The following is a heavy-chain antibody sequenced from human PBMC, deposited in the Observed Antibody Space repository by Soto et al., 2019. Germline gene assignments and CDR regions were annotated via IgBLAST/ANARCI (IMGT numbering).Heavy chain of an antibody. J-gene: IGHJ6*02. D-gene: IGHD1-26*01. V-gene: IGHV4-30-2*01. CDR3: ARVSGSYYYGMEV. Sequence: TLPLPSAGSAGPPSPAPYSWCRIRQPPGKGLEWIGYIYHSGSTYYNPSLKSRVTISVDRSKTQFSLNLSYLTAEDTAGYSCARVSGSYYYGMEVSGQGTT. CDR2: IYHSGST. CDR1: AGPPSPAPYS.